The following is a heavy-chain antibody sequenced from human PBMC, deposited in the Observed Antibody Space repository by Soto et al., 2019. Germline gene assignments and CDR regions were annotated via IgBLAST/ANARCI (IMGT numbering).Heavy chain of an antibody. V-gene: IGHV4-34*01. CDR1: GGSFSGYY. CDR2: INHSGST. J-gene: IGHJ4*02. CDR3: TRSVQLWTPFDY. D-gene: IGHD1-1*01. Sequence: PSETLSLTCAVSGGSFSGYYWSWIRQPPGKGLEWIGEINHSGSTTYNPSLKSRLTISVDSFKRHFSLKLTAVTAADTAVYYCTRSVQLWTPFDYWGQGILVTVSS.